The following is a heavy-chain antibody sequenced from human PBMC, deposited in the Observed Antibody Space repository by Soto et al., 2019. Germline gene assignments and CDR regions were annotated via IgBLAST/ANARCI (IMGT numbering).Heavy chain of an antibody. CDR3: ASQVVSSRHFDY. J-gene: IGHJ4*02. Sequence: QLQLQESSPGLLKSSETLSLTCTVSNGSISRRSYYWAWIRQPPGRGLEWIGSIFYSGGTYHNPSLKSRVTMSKDTFKDQFYLSLSSVTAADTAVYYCASQVVSSRHFDYWGQGALVTVSS. V-gene: IGHV4-39*01. D-gene: IGHD2-15*01. CDR1: NGSISRRSYY. CDR2: IFYSGGT.